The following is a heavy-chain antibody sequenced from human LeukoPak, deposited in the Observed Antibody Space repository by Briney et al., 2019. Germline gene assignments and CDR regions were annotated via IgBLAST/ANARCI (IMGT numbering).Heavy chain of an antibody. CDR3: ARLPYYDFWSGCWRDHYYYYGMDV. D-gene: IGHD3-3*01. CDR2: ISAYNGNT. Sequence: ASVNVSCKASGYTFTSYGISWVRQAPGQGLEWMGRISAYNGNTNYAQKLQGRVTMTTDTSTSTAYMELRSLRSDDPAVYYCARLPYYDFWSGCWRDHYYYYGMDVWGQGTTVTVSS. J-gene: IGHJ6*02. V-gene: IGHV1-18*01. CDR1: GYTFTSYG.